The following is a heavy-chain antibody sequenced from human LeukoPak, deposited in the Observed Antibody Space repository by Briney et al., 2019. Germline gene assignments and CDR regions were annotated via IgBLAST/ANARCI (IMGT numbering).Heavy chain of an antibody. Sequence: PGGSLRLSCAASGFAFSSYAMSWARQAPGKGLEWVSAISGSGGSTYYADSVKGRFTISRDNSKNTLYLQMDSLQPDDTVMYFCAKGAGYNFYYMDVWGKGTMVSVSS. CDR2: ISGSGGST. CDR1: GFAFSSYA. J-gene: IGHJ6*03. CDR3: AKGAGYNFYYMDV. D-gene: IGHD5-24*01. V-gene: IGHV3-23*01.